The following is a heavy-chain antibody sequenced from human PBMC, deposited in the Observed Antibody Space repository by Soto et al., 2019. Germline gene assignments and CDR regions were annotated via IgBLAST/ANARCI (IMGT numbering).Heavy chain of an antibody. D-gene: IGHD3-3*01. Sequence: GGSLRLSCAASGFTFSSYGMHWVRQAPGKGLEWVAVISYDGSNKYYADSVKGRFTISRDNSKNTLYLQMNSLRAEDTAVYYCAKDSRITIFGMVYYYYYGMDVWGQGTTVNVSS. CDR2: ISYDGSNK. J-gene: IGHJ6*02. CDR3: AKDSRITIFGMVYYYYYGMDV. CDR1: GFTFSSYG. V-gene: IGHV3-30*18.